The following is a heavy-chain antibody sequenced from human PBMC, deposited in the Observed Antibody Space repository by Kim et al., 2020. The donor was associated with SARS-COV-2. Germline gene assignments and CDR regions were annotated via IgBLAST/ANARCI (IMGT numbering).Heavy chain of an antibody. CDR1: GFTFSGSA. CDR3: TRLKFATYYDFWSGSARSGWFDP. V-gene: IGHV3-73*01. Sequence: GGSLRLSCAASGFTFSGSAMHWVRQASGKGLEWVGRIRSKANSYATAYAASVKGRFTISRDDSKNTAYLQMNSLKTEDTAVYYCTRLKFATYYDFWSGSARSGWFDPWGQGTLVTVSS. CDR2: IRSKANSYAT. J-gene: IGHJ5*02. D-gene: IGHD3-3*01.